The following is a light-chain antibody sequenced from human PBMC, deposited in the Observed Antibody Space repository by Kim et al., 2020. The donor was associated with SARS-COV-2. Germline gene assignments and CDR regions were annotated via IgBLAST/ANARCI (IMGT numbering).Light chain of an antibody. V-gene: IGLV2-14*03. CDR1: SSDVGGYNH. CDR3: SSYTSSSTLV. CDR2: DVS. Sequence: GQSITISCTGTSSDVGGYNHVSWYQQHPGKAPKLMIYDVSNRPSGVSNRFSGSKSGNTASLTISGLQAEDEAEYYCSSYTSSSTLVFGGGTQLTVL. J-gene: IGLJ3*02.